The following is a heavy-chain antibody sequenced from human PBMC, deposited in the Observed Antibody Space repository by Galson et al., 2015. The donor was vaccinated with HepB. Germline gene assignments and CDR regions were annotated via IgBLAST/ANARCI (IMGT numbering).Heavy chain of an antibody. CDR1: GFTFSSYA. CDR3: ARDQYYYDSSGYFPFDY. CDR2: ISGSGGST. J-gene: IGHJ4*02. Sequence: SLRLSCAASGFTFSSYAMSWVRQAPGKGLEWVSAISGSGGSTYYADSVKGRFTISRDNSKNTLYLQMNSLRAEDTAVYYCARDQYYYDSSGYFPFDYWGQGTLVTVSS. V-gene: IGHV3-23*01. D-gene: IGHD3-22*01.